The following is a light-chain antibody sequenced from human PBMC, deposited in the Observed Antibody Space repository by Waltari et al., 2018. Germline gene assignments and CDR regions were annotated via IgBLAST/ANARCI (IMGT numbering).Light chain of an antibody. CDR2: RNI. J-gene: IGLJ3*02. Sequence: QSALSQPPSASGTPGQRVTISCSGSRSNIGTNFVYWYQHLPGTAPKLLIHRNIHRPSRVPVRFSGSKSGTSASLDISGLRSEDEADYYCAAWDDNLGGTWVFGGGTKLTVL. CDR1: RSNIGTNF. CDR3: AAWDDNLGGTWV. V-gene: IGLV1-47*01.